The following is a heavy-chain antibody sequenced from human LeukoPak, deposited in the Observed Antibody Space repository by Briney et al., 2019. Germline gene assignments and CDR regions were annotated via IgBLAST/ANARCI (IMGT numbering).Heavy chain of an antibody. D-gene: IGHD6-19*01. CDR2: ISSSSSYI. CDR1: GFTFSSYS. CDR3: ARDGSSGWFSYYFDY. Sequence: GGSLRLSCAASGFTFSSYSMNWVRQAPGKGLEWVSSISSSSSYIYYADSVKGRFTVSRDNAKNSLYLQMNSLRAEDTAVYYCARDGSSGWFSYYFDYWGQGTLVTVSS. J-gene: IGHJ4*02. V-gene: IGHV3-21*01.